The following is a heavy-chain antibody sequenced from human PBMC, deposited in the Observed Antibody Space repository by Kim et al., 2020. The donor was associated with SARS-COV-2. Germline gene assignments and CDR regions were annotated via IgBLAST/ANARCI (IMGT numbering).Heavy chain of an antibody. Sequence: GESLKISCKGYGYNFSNYWIGWVRQMPGKGLEWMGTIYPGDSDTRYSPSVHGQVTISADRSINSAYVQWSSLKASDTAMYYCARRGVSNEFFDIWGQGTLVTVSS. CDR2: IYPGDSDT. J-gene: IGHJ3*02. V-gene: IGHV5-51*01. CDR3: ARRGVSNEFFDI. CDR1: GYNFSNYW. D-gene: IGHD3-10*01.